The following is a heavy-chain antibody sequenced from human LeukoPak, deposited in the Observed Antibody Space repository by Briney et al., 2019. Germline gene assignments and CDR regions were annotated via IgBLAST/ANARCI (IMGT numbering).Heavy chain of an antibody. D-gene: IGHD3-22*01. Sequence: PSETLSLTCTVSGGSISSYYWSWIRQPPGKGLEWIGYIYYSGSTNYNPSLKSRVTISVDTSKNQFSLKLSSVTAADTAVYYCARVNYYGSSGYLPSNWFDPWGQGTLVTVSS. CDR3: ARVNYYGSSGYLPSNWFDP. CDR1: GGSISSYY. V-gene: IGHV4-59*01. CDR2: IYYSGST. J-gene: IGHJ5*02.